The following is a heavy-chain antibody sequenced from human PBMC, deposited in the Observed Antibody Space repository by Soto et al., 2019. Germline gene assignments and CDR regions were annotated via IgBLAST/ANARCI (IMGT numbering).Heavy chain of an antibody. D-gene: IGHD3-22*01. CDR3: ARSITMIVVVTTYYYGMDV. Sequence: SVKVSCKASGGTFSSYAISWVRQAPGQGLEWMGGIIPIFGTANYAQKFQGRVTITADESTSTAYMELSSLRSEDTAMYYCARSITMIVVVTTYYYGMDVWGQGTTVTVSS. CDR2: IIPIFGTA. CDR1: GGTFSSYA. J-gene: IGHJ6*02. V-gene: IGHV1-69*13.